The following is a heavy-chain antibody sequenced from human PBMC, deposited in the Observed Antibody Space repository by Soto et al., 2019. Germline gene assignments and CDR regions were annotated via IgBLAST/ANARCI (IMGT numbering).Heavy chain of an antibody. CDR1: GFTFSSYA. CDR3: ASDPYYYASYY. Sequence: GGSLRLSCAASGFTFSSYAMSWVRQAPGKGLEWVSAISGSGGSTYYADSVKGRFTISRDNAQNSLYLQMNSLRVEDTAVYYCASDPYYYASYYWGQGTLVTVSS. J-gene: IGHJ4*02. V-gene: IGHV3-23*01. CDR2: ISGSGGST. D-gene: IGHD3-10*01.